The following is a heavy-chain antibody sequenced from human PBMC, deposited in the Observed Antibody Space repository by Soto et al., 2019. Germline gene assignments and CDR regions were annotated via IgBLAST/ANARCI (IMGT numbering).Heavy chain of an antibody. D-gene: IGHD3-10*01. V-gene: IGHV4-4*02. J-gene: IGHJ5*02. CDR2: IYHSGST. Sequence: PSETLSLTCAVSGGSISSSNWWSWVRQPPGKGLEWIGEIYHSGSTNYNPSLESRVTISVDKSNNQFSLKLSSVTAEDTAVYYCARVRSDPQEWFGELLPRKNWFDPWGQGTLVTVSS. CDR3: ARVRSDPQEWFGELLPRKNWFDP. CDR1: GGSISSSNW.